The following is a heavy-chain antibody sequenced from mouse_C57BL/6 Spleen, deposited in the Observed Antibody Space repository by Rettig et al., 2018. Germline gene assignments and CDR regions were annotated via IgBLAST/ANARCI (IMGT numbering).Heavy chain of an antibody. V-gene: IGHV1-66*01. CDR2: IYPGSGNT. J-gene: IGHJ4*01. CDR3: VRGGYYGNPGAMDY. D-gene: IGHD2-1*01. CDR1: GYSFTSYY. Sequence: QVQLQQSGPELVKPGSSVKMSCKASGYSFTSYYVHWVKQRPGQGLEWIGWIYPGSGNTKYNEKFKGKATLTADTSSSTAYMQLSSLTSEDSAVYYCVRGGYYGNPGAMDYWGQGTSVT.